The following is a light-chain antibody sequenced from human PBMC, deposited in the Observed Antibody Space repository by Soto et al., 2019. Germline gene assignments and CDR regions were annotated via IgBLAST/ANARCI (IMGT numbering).Light chain of an antibody. J-gene: IGKJ2*01. CDR2: KAS. CDR1: QSINGW. V-gene: IGKV1-5*03. Sequence: NNSLSTLAASKGDRLNITCRASQSINGWLAWYQQKPGKAPKLLIYKASSLESGVPSRFSGSGSGTEFTLTISGLLPEDFAAYHCQQLYTLPFTLG. CDR3: QQLYTLPFT.